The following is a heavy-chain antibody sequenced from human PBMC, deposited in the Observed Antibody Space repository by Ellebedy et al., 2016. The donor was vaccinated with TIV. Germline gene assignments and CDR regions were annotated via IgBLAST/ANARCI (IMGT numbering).Heavy chain of an antibody. CDR3: ARGRRGARGDY. D-gene: IGHD1-26*01. J-gene: IGHJ4*02. V-gene: IGHV1-8*01. CDR1: GYTFTNYD. Sequence: AASVKVSCKASGYTFTNYDITWVRQATGQGLDWMGWMNPDSGNAGYAQKFQGRVTMTRNNSITTAYMELSSLRSEDTAVYYCARGRRGARGDYWGQGTLVIVSS. CDR2: MNPDSGNA.